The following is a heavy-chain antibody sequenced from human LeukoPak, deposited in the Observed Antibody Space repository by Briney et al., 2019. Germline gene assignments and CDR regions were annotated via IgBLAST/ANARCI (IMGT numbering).Heavy chain of an antibody. J-gene: IGHJ4*02. CDR2: INHSGST. CDR3: ARTGDSHLFDY. CDR1: GGSFSGYY. D-gene: IGHD7-27*01. V-gene: IGHV4-34*01. Sequence: SETLFLTCAVYGGSFSGYYWSWIRQPPGKGLEWIGEINHSGSTNYNPSLKSRVTISVDTSKNQFSLKLSSVTAADTAVYYCARTGDSHLFDYWGQGTLVTVSS.